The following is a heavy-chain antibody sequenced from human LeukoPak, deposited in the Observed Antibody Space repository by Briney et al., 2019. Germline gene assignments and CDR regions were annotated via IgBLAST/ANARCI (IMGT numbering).Heavy chain of an antibody. J-gene: IGHJ4*02. Sequence: GASVKVSCKASGYTFTGYYTHGVRQAPGQGLEWMGWVDPNNGGTNYAQKFQGRVTMTRDTSISAAYMELSGLRSDDTAVYYCARDSYGGVWSLGYWGQGTLVTVSS. CDR2: VDPNNGGT. CDR3: ARDSYGGVWSLGY. CDR1: GYTFTGYY. D-gene: IGHD2-8*02. V-gene: IGHV1-2*02.